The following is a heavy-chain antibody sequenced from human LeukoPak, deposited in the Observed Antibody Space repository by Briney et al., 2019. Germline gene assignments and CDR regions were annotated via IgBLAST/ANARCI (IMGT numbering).Heavy chain of an antibody. CDR1: GGSFTTYY. CDR3: VRDLSGYVNPAFDN. CDR2: INHNEFT. V-gene: IGHV4-34*01. D-gene: IGHD3-22*01. J-gene: IGHJ4*02. Sequence: SETLSLTCAVYGGSFTTYYWSWIRQPPGKGLEWIGEINHNEFTNYNPSLKNRVTITIDTSKNQFSLKLTSVTAADTAVYYCVRDLSGYVNPAFDNGDQGTLVTVSS.